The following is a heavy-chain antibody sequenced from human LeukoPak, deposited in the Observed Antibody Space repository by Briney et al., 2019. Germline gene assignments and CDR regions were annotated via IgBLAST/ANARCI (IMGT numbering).Heavy chain of an antibody. V-gene: IGHV3-7*01. J-gene: IGHJ4*02. D-gene: IGHD1-26*01. CDR2: IKEDGSEK. CDR1: GFTFSSYA. Sequence: GGSLRLSCAASGFTFSSYAMSWVRQAPGKGLEWVANIKEDGSEKRYVDSVKGRFTISRDNAKNSLYLQMNSLRAEDTAVYYCARDKIVGATKLDYWGQGTLVTVSS. CDR3: ARDKIVGATKLDY.